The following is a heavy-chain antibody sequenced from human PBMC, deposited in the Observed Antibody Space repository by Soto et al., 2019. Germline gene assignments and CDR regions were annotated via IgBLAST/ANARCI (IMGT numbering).Heavy chain of an antibody. D-gene: IGHD4-17*01. CDR2: ISYDGSNK. CDR1: GFTFSSYG. CDR3: AKPVGFTVTRPRYFDY. Sequence: ESGGGVVQPGRSLRLSCAASGFTFSSYGMHWVRQAPGTGLEWVAVISYDGSNKYYADSVKGRFTISRDNSKNTLYLQMNSLRAEDTAVYYCAKPVGFTVTRPRYFDYWGQGTLVTVSS. J-gene: IGHJ4*02. V-gene: IGHV3-30*18.